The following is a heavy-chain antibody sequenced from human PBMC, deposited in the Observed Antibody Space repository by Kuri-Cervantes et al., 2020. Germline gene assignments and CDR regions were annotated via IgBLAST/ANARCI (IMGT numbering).Heavy chain of an antibody. J-gene: IGHJ6*02. CDR3: AGGGYYYYYYYGMDV. D-gene: IGHD1-26*01. CDR2: INTNTGNP. CDR1: GYTFTSYA. Sequence: ASVKVSCKASGYTFTSYAMNWVRQAPGQGLEWMGWINTNTGNPTYAQGFTGRFVFSLDTSVSTAYLQTSSLKAEDTAVYYCAGGGYYYYYYYGMDVWGQGTTVTVSS. V-gene: IGHV7-4-1*02.